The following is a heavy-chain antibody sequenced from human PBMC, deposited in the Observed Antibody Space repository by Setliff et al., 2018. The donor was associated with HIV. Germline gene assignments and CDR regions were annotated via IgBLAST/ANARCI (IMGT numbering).Heavy chain of an antibody. V-gene: IGHV5-51*01. J-gene: IGHJ4*02. CDR3: ARPPNSGRDYLDY. CDR2: IYSGDSDA. Sequence: PGESLKISCKTSGYPFDYYWIGWVRQMPGKGLEWMGIIYSGDSDATYSPSFKGQVTISLDKSIKTAYLQWSSLRASDTAMYYCARPPNSGRDYLDYWGPGTLVTVSS. CDR1: GYPFDYYW. D-gene: IGHD1-26*01.